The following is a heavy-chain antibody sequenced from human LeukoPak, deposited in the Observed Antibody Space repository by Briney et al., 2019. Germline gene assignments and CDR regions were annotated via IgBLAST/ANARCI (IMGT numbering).Heavy chain of an antibody. D-gene: IGHD6-25*01. Sequence: GGSLRLSCAASGFTFSSYSMNWVRQAPGKGLEWVSSISSSSSYIYYADSVKGRFTISRDNAKNSLYLQMNSLRAEDTAVYYCARASSKRLSTFDYWGQGTLVTVSS. CDR3: ARASSKRLSTFDY. CDR1: GFTFSSYS. J-gene: IGHJ4*02. CDR2: ISSSSSYI. V-gene: IGHV3-21*01.